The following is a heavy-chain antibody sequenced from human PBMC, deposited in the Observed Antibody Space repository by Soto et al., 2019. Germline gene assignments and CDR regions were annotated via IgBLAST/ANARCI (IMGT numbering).Heavy chain of an antibody. Sequence: QVQLVQSGVEVKKPGASVKVSCQASGYTFSSYGITWVRQAPGQGLEWMGWISAYNGNTKYSQKVRGRVTMTADTSTSTAYMELRSLTSEDTAVYYCARDSGSSPIWFDPWGQGTLVSVSS. J-gene: IGHJ5*02. D-gene: IGHD6-13*01. CDR1: GYTFSSYG. V-gene: IGHV1-18*01. CDR3: ARDSGSSPIWFDP. CDR2: ISAYNGNT.